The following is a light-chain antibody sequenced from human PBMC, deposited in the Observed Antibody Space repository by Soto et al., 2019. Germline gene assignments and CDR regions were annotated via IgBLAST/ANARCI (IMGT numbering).Light chain of an antibody. CDR3: QQYNSWPPA. V-gene: IGKV3-15*01. CDR1: QSVSSN. CDR2: GAT. J-gene: IGKJ2*01. Sequence: EIVMTQSPATLSVSPGERATLSCRASQSVSSNFAWYQQKPGQAPRLLIYGATTRATGIPARFSGSGSGTVFTLTISGLQSEDFAVYYCQQYNSWPPAFGQGTKLEIK.